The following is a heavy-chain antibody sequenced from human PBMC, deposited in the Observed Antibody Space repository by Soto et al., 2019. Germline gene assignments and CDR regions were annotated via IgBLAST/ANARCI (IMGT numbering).Heavy chain of an antibody. J-gene: IGHJ6*02. D-gene: IGHD2-2*01. CDR2: IVVGSGNT. CDR3: AAGGVVVPDYGMDV. CDR1: GFTFTSSA. Sequence: ASVKVSCKASGFTFTSSAVQWVRQARGQRLEWIEWIVVGSGNTNYAQKFQERVTITRDMSTSTAYMELSSLRSEDTAVYYCAAGGVVVPDYGMDVWGQGTTVTVSS. V-gene: IGHV1-58*01.